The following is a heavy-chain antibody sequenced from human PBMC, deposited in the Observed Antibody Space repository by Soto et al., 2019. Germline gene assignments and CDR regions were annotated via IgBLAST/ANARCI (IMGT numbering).Heavy chain of an antibody. J-gene: IGHJ6*02. CDR3: ARSQYSSSWYSYYYYYYGMDV. CDR2: IIPIFGTA. CDR1: GGTFSSYA. D-gene: IGHD6-13*01. Sequence: QVQLVQSGAEVKKPGSSVKVSCKASGGTFSSYAISWVRQAPRQGLEWMGGIIPIFGTANYAQKFQGRVTITADESTSTAYMELSSLRSEDTAVYYCARSQYSSSWYSYYYYYYGMDVWGQGTTVTVSS. V-gene: IGHV1-69*12.